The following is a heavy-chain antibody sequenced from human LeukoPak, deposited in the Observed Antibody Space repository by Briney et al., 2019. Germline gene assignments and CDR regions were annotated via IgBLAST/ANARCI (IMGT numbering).Heavy chain of an antibody. V-gene: IGHV4-59*01. CDR2: IYSSGST. D-gene: IGHD6-13*01. Sequence: SGTLSLTCTVAGGSISTYYWNWIRQPPGKGLEWIGCIYSSGSTNYNPSLKSQVTISVDKSKNQFSLRLSSVTAADTAVYFCARPSVADSIIWFHPWAQGTLVTVSS. CDR3: ARPSVADSIIWFHP. J-gene: IGHJ5*02. CDR1: GGSISTYY.